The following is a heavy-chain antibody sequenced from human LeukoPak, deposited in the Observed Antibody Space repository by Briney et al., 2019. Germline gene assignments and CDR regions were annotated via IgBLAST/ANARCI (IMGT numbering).Heavy chain of an antibody. V-gene: IGHV1-46*01. CDR1: GYTFTSYY. D-gene: IGHD2-21*02. CDR2: INPSGGST. Sequence: ASVKVSCKASGYTFTSYYMHWVRQAPGQGLEWMGIINPSGGSTSHAQKFQGRVTMTRDMSTSTVYMELSSLRSEDTAVYYCARKQSDCGGDCFSFDYWGQGTLVTVSS. J-gene: IGHJ4*02. CDR3: ARKQSDCGGDCFSFDY.